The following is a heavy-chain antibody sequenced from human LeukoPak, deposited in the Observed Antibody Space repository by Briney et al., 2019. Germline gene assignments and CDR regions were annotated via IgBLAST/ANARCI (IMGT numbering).Heavy chain of an antibody. J-gene: IGHJ4*02. CDR1: GGSFNGYY. D-gene: IGHD1-26*01. CDR3: ARSGSYSGPYVY. Sequence: PSETLSLTCAVYGGSFNGYYWSWIRQPPGKGLEWIGEINHSGSTNYNPSLKSRITMSVDTSKNQFSLKLSSVTAADTAVYYCARSGSYSGPYVYWGQGTVVTVSS. V-gene: IGHV4-34*10. CDR2: INHSGST.